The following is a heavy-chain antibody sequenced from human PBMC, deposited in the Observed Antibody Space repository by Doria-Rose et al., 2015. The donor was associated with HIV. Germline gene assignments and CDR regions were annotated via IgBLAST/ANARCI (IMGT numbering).Heavy chain of an antibody. CDR3: ARFRPSRGIYYSLDV. CDR2: IYSSGST. J-gene: IGHJ6*03. V-gene: IGHV4-4*09. Sequence: WIGYIYSSGSTHYNSSLKSRVTISIDTSKNQFSLKLSFVTAADTAVYYCARFRPSRGIYYSLDVWGKGTTVTVSS. D-gene: IGHD3-10*01.